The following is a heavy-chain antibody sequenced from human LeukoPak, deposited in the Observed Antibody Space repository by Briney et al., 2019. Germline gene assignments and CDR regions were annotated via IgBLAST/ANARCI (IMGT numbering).Heavy chain of an antibody. V-gene: IGHV3-23*01. CDR1: GFTFISYA. CDR3: AKDPNGDYVGAFDM. D-gene: IGHD4-17*01. J-gene: IGHJ3*02. CDR2: ISASGGST. Sequence: GGSLRLSCAVSGFTFISYAMSWVRQAPGRGLEWVSGISASGGSTYYADSVKGRFTIFRDNSKNTLNLQMNSLRAEDTAVYYCAKDPNGDYVGAFDMRGQGTLVTVSS.